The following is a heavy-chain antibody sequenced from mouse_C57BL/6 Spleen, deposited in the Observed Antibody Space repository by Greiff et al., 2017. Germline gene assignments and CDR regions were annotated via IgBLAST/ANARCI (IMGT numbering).Heavy chain of an antibody. CDR1: GFNIKDDY. Sequence: VQLQQSGAELVRPGASVKLSCTASGFNIKDDYMHWVKQRPEQGLEWIGWIDPENGDTEYASKFQGKATITADTSSNTAYLQLSSLTAEDTAVYCFTLVTAVVRAYWGQGTLVTVSA. D-gene: IGHD1-1*01. V-gene: IGHV14-4*01. CDR3: TLVTAVVRAY. CDR2: IDPENGDT. J-gene: IGHJ3*01.